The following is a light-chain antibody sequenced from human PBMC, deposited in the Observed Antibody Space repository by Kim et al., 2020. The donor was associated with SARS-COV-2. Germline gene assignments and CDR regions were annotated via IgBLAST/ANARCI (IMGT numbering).Light chain of an antibody. J-gene: IGKJ2*01. V-gene: IGKV1-39*01. CDR3: QQSYSTPVT. Sequence: DIQMTQSPSSLSASVGDRVTITCRASQSISSYLNWYQQKPGKAPKVLIYAASSLQSGVPSRFSGSGSGTEFTLIISSLQPEDFASYYCQQSYSTPVTFGQRTKLEI. CDR1: QSISSY. CDR2: AAS.